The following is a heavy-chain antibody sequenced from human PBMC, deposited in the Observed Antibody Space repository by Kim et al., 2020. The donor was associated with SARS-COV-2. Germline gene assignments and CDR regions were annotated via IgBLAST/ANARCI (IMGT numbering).Heavy chain of an antibody. Sequence: SETLSLTCTVSGGSISSYYWSWIRQPPGKGLEWIGYIYYSGSTNYNPSLKSRVTISVDTSKNPFSLKLSSVTAADTAVYYFSRYEYGFDYWGQGALVTVS. CDR1: GGSISSYY. CDR2: IYYSGST. D-gene: IGHD3-16*01. J-gene: IGHJ4*02. CDR3: SRYEYGFDY. V-gene: IGHV4-59*01.